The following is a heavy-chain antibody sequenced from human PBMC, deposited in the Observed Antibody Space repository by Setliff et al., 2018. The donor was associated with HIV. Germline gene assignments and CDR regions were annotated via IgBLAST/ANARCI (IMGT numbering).Heavy chain of an antibody. CDR1: GYTFDNYC. D-gene: IGHD3-22*01. J-gene: IGHJ3*02. CDR2: INPYNANA. V-gene: IGHV1-18*01. Sequence: ASVKVSCKASGYTFDNYCITWPRQAPGQGLEWVGWINPYNANANNAQKVQGRITMTTDSFTNTAYMELRSLRSDDTAVYYCARSPDTSGYYRFDSFDMWGQGTMVTVSS. CDR3: ARSPDTSGYYRFDSFDM.